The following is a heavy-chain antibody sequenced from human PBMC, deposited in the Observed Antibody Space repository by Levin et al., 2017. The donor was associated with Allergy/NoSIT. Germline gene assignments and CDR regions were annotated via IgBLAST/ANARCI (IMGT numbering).Heavy chain of an antibody. CDR2: IYYSGST. J-gene: IGHJ5*02. Sequence: SETLSLTCTVSGGSISSYYWSWIRQPPGKGLEWIGYIYYSGSTNYNPALKSRVTISVDTSDNQFSLKLNSVTAADTAVYYCARGGSSSGYYSPWWFDPWGQGTLVTVSS. D-gene: IGHD3-22*01. CDR1: GGSISSYY. CDR3: ARGGSSSGYYSPWWFDP. V-gene: IGHV4-59*13.